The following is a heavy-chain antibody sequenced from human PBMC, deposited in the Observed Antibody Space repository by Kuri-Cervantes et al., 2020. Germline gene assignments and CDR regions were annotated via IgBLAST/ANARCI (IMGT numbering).Heavy chain of an antibody. CDR1: GFTFSGSA. Sequence: GESLKISCAASGFTFSGSAMHWVRQASGKGLEWVGRIRSKANSYATAYAASVKGRFTISRDISKNTLFMQMNSLRGEDTAVYYCASVSDAYYYYMDFWGKGTTVTVSS. CDR3: ASVSDAYYYYMDF. D-gene: IGHD3-10*01. CDR2: IRSKANSYAT. J-gene: IGHJ6*03. V-gene: IGHV3-73*01.